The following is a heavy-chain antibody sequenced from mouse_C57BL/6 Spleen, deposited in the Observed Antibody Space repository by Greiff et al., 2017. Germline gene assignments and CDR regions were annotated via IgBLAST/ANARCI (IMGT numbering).Heavy chain of an antibody. CDR1: GYTFTSYW. Sequence: QVQLKQPGAELVMPGASVKLSCKASGYTFTSYWMHWVKQRPGQGLEWIGEIDPSDSYTNYNQKFKGKSTLTVDKSSSTAYMQLSRLTSEDSAVYYCASSHSSGYDYWGQGTTLTVSS. D-gene: IGHD3-2*02. V-gene: IGHV1-69*01. J-gene: IGHJ2*01. CDR2: IDPSDSYT. CDR3: ASSHSSGYDY.